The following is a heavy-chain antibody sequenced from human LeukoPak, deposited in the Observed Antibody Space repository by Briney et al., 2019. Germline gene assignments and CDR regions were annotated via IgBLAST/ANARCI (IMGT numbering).Heavy chain of an antibody. V-gene: IGHV4-61*02. J-gene: IGHJ4*02. D-gene: IGHD2-21*02. CDR2: IYTSGST. CDR3: ARQKSAHCSGDCFVFDY. CDR1: GDSISSGSYH. Sequence: SETLSLTCTVSGDSISSGSYHWSWIPPPAGQGLEWIGRIYTSGSTNYNPSLKSRVTISVDTSKKQFSLKLVSVTAADTAVYYCARQKSAHCSGDCFVFDYWGQGTLVTVSS.